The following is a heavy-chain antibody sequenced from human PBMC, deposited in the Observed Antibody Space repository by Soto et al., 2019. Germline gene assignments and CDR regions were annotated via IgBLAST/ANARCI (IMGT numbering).Heavy chain of an antibody. V-gene: IGHV1-2*04. J-gene: IGHJ4*02. D-gene: IGHD3-9*01. Sequence: VASVKVSCKASGYTFTGYYMHWVRQAPGQGLEWMGWINPNSGGTNYAQKFQGWVTMTRDTSINTAYMELSRLRSDDTAVYYCARDGILTGQVFDSWGQGTLVTVSS. CDR3: ARDGILTGQVFDS. CDR1: GYTFTGYY. CDR2: INPNSGGT.